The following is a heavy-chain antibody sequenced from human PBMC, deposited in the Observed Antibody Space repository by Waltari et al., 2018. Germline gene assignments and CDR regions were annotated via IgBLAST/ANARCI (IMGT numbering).Heavy chain of an antibody. CDR3: ARGPVDGTKRGAFDI. Sequence: QVQLVESGGTVVRPGKSLRLACVGSGFIFGSHGMHWVRQAPGKGLEGVAGVSYDGSETYYGDSVKGRFTISRDNSNNTLHLQMTSLRDEDTAIFYCARGPVDGTKRGAFDIWGQGTMVTVSS. D-gene: IGHD1-1*01. CDR2: VSYDGSET. CDR1: GFIFGSHG. J-gene: IGHJ3*02. V-gene: IGHV3-30*03.